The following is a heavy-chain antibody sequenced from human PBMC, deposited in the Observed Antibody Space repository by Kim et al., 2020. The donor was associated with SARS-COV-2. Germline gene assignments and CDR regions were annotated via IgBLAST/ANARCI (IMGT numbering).Heavy chain of an antibody. J-gene: IGHJ1*01. D-gene: IGHD4-17*01. V-gene: IGHV1-2*02. CDR3: ATGESVTSRYH. CDR2: INPNSGGT. Sequence: ASVKVSCKPSGYTFSDYYIYWVRQAPGQGLEWLGWINPNSGGTNTAQRFLGRVTMTRDTSINTAYIEVTSLTSDDTAVYFFATGESVTSRYHWG. CDR1: GYTFSDYY.